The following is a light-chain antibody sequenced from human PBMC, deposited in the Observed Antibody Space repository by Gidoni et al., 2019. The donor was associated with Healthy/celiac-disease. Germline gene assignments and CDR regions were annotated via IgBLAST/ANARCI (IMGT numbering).Light chain of an antibody. CDR2: EVS. V-gene: IGLV2-14*01. CDR3: SSYTSSSTLIV. Sequence: QSALTQPASVSWSPGQSITISCTGTSIDVGGYNYVYWYHQHPGKAPKLMIYEVSNRPSGVSNSFSGSKSGNTASLTISGLQAEDEADYDCSSYTSSSTLIVFGGGTKLTVL. CDR1: SIDVGGYNY. J-gene: IGLJ2*01.